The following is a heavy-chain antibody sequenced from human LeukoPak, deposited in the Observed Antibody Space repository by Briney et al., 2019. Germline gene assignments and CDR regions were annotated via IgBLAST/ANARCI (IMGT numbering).Heavy chain of an antibody. J-gene: IGHJ3*02. D-gene: IGHD3-9*01. Sequence: SETLSLTCTVCGGSISSYYWSWIRQPPGKELEWIGYMYYSGSTNYNPSLKSRVTISVDTSKNQFSLKLSSVTAADTAVYYCARDSHYDILTGYYTAFDIWGQGTMVTVSS. CDR1: GGSISSYY. CDR2: MYYSGST. CDR3: ARDSHYDILTGYYTAFDI. V-gene: IGHV4-59*01.